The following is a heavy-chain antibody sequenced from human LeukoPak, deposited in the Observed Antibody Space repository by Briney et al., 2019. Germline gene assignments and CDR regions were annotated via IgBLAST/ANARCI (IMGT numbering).Heavy chain of an antibody. D-gene: IGHD6-6*01. CDR2: IIPIFGTA. CDR1: GGTFSSYA. J-gene: IGHJ3*02. CDR3: ARSGQLPSIGAFDI. V-gene: IGHV1-69*05. Sequence: SVKVSCKASGGTFSSYAISWVRQAPGQGLEWMGGIIPIFGTANYAQKFQGRVTITTDESTSTAYMELSSLRSEDTAVYYCARSGQLPSIGAFDIWGQGTMVTVSS.